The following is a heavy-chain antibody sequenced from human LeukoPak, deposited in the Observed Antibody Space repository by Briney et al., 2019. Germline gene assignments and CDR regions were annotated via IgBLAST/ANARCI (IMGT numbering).Heavy chain of an antibody. V-gene: IGHV1-68*01. J-gene: IGHJ2*01. Sequence: ASVKVSCKASGYTFTYCSLHWLQQAPGQGLERMRWITLYNGNTNYAKKFQGRVTMTEDTSTDTAYMELSSLRSEDTAVYYCATLQYWYFDLWGRGTLVTVSS. CDR1: GYTFTYCS. D-gene: IGHD2-21*02. CDR3: ATLQYWYFDL. CDR2: ITLYNGNT.